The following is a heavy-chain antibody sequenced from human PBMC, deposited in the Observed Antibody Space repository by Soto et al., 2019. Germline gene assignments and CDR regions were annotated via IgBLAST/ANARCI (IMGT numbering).Heavy chain of an antibody. V-gene: IGHV2-5*02. CDR1: GFSLSTSGVG. Sequence: SGPTLVNPTQTLTLTFTFSGFSLSTSGVGVGWIRQPPGKALEWLALIYWDDDKRYSPSLKSRLTITKDTSKNQVVLTMTNLDPVDTATYFCAHRRGERVVVAATPYYFDDWGQGALVTVSS. CDR2: IYWDDDK. J-gene: IGHJ4*02. D-gene: IGHD2-15*01. CDR3: AHRRGERVVVAATPYYFDD.